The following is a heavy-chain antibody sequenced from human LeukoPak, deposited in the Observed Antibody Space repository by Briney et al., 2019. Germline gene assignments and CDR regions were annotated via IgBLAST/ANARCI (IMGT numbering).Heavy chain of an antibody. Sequence: PSQTLSLTCTVSGGSISSGDYYWSWIRQPPGKGLEWIGYIYYSGSTYYNPSLKSRVTISVDTSKNQFSLKLSSVTAADTAEYYCARVLWFGDLYYFDYWGQGTLVTVSS. V-gene: IGHV4-30-4*01. CDR2: IYYSGST. CDR3: ARVLWFGDLYYFDY. D-gene: IGHD3-10*01. J-gene: IGHJ4*02. CDR1: GGSISSGDYY.